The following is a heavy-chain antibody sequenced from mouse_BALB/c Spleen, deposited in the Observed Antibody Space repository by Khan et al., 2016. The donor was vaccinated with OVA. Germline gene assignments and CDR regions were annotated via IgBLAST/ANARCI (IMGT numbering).Heavy chain of an antibody. Sequence: EVELVESGGGLVKPGGSPKLSCAASGFTFSTYTMSWIRQTPEKRLEWVATISSGGDNTYYPDSVKGRFTISRDNAKNNLYLQMSSLRSEDTASYYCGRSNYGNFAYWGQGTLVTVSA. CDR3: GRSNYGNFAY. J-gene: IGHJ3*01. CDR2: ISSGGDNT. D-gene: IGHD2-1*01. CDR1: GFTFSTYT. V-gene: IGHV5-9*03.